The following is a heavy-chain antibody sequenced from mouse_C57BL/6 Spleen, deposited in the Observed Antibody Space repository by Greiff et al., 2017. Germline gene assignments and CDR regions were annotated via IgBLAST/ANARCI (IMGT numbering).Heavy chain of an antibody. CDR3: ARCISTVVNLYYYAMDY. V-gene: IGHV1-80*01. D-gene: IGHD1-1*01. CDR1: GYAFSSYW. CDR2: IYPGDGDT. Sequence: VQLQQSGAELVKPGASVKISCKASGYAFSSYWMNWVKQRPGKGLEWIGQIYPGDGDTNYNGKLKGKATLTADKSSSTAYMQLSSLTSEDSAVYVCARCISTVVNLYYYAMDYWGQGTTVTVSS. J-gene: IGHJ4*01.